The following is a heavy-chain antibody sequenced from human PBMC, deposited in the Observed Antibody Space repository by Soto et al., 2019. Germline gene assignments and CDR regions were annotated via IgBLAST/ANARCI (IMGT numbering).Heavy chain of an antibody. Sequence: SETLSLTCTVSVGSINNYYWSWMRQPPGKGLEWIGYIYYSGSTNYDPSLKSRVTISVDTSNNQFSLKLSSVTAADTAVYYCARGEGSIFGVFIPYYFDYWGQGTLVTVSS. CDR3: ARGEGSIFGVFIPYYFDY. CDR2: IYYSGST. D-gene: IGHD3-3*01. J-gene: IGHJ4*02. CDR1: VGSINNYY. V-gene: IGHV4-59*01.